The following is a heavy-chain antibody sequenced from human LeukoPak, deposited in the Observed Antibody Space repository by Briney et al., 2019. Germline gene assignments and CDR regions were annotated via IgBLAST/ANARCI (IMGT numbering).Heavy chain of an antibody. CDR2: ISDSGGYT. V-gene: IGHV3-23*01. D-gene: IGHD2-8*01. CDR1: GFTFSSYG. Sequence: GGSLRLSCAASGFTFSSYGMSWVRQAPGKGLEWVSAISDSGGYTYYTDSVQGRFTISRDNSKNTLYLKMNSLRAEDTAVYYCAKDGQPSTRSYLCTNGICYEDYWGQGTLVTVSS. J-gene: IGHJ4*02. CDR3: AKDGQPSTRSYLCTNGICYEDY.